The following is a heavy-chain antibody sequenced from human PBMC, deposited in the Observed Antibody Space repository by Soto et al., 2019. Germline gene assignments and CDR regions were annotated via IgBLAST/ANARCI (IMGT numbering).Heavy chain of an antibody. CDR3: ARTGRGIVVVSASDAFDI. D-gene: IGHD2-2*01. Sequence: SSETLSLTCTVSGGSISSYYWSWIRQPPGKGLEWIGYIYYSGSTNYNPSLKSRVTISVDTSKNQFSLKLSSVTAADTAVHYCARTGRGIVVVSASDAFDIWGQGTMVTVSS. CDR2: IYYSGST. J-gene: IGHJ3*02. V-gene: IGHV4-59*01. CDR1: GGSISSYY.